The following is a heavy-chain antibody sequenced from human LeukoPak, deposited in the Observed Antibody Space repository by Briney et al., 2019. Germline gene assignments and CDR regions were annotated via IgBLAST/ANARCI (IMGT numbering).Heavy chain of an antibody. CDR2: IYYNGDT. CDR1: GGSVSNSLYY. J-gene: IGHJ4*02. CDR3: ARVLRAASWRSYDY. V-gene: IGHV4-61*01. D-gene: IGHD5-18*01. Sequence: SETLSLTCTVSGGSVSNSLYYWSWIRQPPGKGLEWIGYIYYNGDTNYNPSLKSRVIISIDTSSNQFSLRLNSMTAADTAVYYCARVLRAASWRSYDYWGQGSLVTVSS.